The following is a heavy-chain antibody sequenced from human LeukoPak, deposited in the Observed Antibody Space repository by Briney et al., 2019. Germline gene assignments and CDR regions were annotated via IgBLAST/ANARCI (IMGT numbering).Heavy chain of an antibody. Sequence: SETLSLTCTVSGGSISSSSYYWGWIRQPPGKGLEWIGSIYYSGSTYYNPSLKSRVTISVDTSKNQFSLRLSSVTAADTAVYYCARVKSGSWYWFDPWGQGTLATVSP. CDR1: GGSISSSSYY. J-gene: IGHJ5*02. V-gene: IGHV4-39*07. CDR2: IYYSGST. CDR3: ARVKSGSWYWFDP. D-gene: IGHD6-13*01.